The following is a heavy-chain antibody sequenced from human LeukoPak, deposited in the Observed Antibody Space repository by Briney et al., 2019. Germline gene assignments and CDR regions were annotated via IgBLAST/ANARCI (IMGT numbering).Heavy chain of an antibody. D-gene: IGHD3-22*01. CDR2: ISSSSSYI. Sequence: GGSLRLSCAASGFTFSSYSMNWVRQAPGKGLEWVSSISSSSSYIYYADSVKGRFTISRDNAKNSLYLQMNSLRAEDTAVYYCACDSSGYDSPYCYYMDVWGKGTTVTVSS. J-gene: IGHJ6*03. CDR3: ACDSSGYDSPYCYYMDV. CDR1: GFTFSSYS. V-gene: IGHV3-21*04.